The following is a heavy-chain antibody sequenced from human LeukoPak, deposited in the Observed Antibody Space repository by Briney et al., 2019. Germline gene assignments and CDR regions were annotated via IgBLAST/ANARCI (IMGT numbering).Heavy chain of an antibody. J-gene: IGHJ5*02. CDR3: AKQGFGESLFDP. Sequence: GRSLTLSCAASGFTFSSYGMHRVRQAPGKGLEWVAVISYDGSNKYYADSVKGRFTISRDNSKNTLYLQMNSLRAEDTAVYYCAKQGFGESLFDPWGQGTLVTDSS. CDR2: ISYDGSNK. V-gene: IGHV3-30*18. CDR1: GFTFSSYG. D-gene: IGHD3-10*01.